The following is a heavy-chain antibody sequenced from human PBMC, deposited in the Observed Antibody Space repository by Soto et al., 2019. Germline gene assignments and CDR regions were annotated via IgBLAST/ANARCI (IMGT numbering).Heavy chain of an antibody. D-gene: IGHD4-4*01. Sequence: ASVKVSCKASGYTFTSYYMHWVRQASGQGLEWMGIINPSGGSTSYAQKFQGRVTMTRDTSTSTVYMELSSLRSEDTAVYYCARDRTVTTPDQINWFDPWGQGTLVTVSS. CDR1: GYTFTSYY. J-gene: IGHJ5*02. CDR2: INPSGGST. V-gene: IGHV1-46*01. CDR3: ARDRTVTTPDQINWFDP.